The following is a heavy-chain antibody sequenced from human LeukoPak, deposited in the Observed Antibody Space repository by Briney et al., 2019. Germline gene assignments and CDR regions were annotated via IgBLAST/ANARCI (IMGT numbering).Heavy chain of an antibody. CDR3: AQETSRLHRGAFDI. J-gene: IGHJ3*02. Sequence: GGSLRLSCAASGFTVSSNYMSWVRQAPGKGLEWVSVIYSGGSTYYADSVKGRFTISRDNSKNTLYLQMNSLRAEDTAVYYCAQETSRLHRGAFDIWGQGTMVTVSS. CDR2: IYSGGST. D-gene: IGHD5-12*01. V-gene: IGHV3-53*01. CDR1: GFTVSSNY.